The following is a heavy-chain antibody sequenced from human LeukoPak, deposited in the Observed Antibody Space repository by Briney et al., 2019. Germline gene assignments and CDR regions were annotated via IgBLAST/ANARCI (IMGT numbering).Heavy chain of an antibody. CDR1: GFAFSSYS. D-gene: IGHD3-9*01. J-gene: IGHJ3*02. CDR2: ISWNSGRI. V-gene: IGHV3-9*01. CDR3: AKDRRAIFDILTGSNAFDI. Sequence: GGSLRLSCAASGFAFSSYSMSWVRQAPGKGLEWVSGISWNSGRIGYADSVKGRFTISRDNAKNSLYLQMNSLRAEDTALYYCAKDRRAIFDILTGSNAFDIWGQGTMVTVSS.